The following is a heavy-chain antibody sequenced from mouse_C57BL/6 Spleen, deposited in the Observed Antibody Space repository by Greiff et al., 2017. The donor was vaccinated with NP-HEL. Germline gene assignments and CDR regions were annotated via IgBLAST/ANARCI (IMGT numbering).Heavy chain of an antibody. CDR1: GFTFSDYY. CDR3: ARERNYGSMDY. CDR2: INYDGSST. Sequence: EVKLEESEGGLVQPGSSMKLFCTASGFTFSDYYMAWVRQVPEKGLEWVANINYDGSSTYYLDSLKSRFIISRDNAKNILYLQMSSLKSEDTATYYCARERNYGSMDYWGQGTSVTVSS. J-gene: IGHJ4*01. V-gene: IGHV5-16*01. D-gene: IGHD1-1*01.